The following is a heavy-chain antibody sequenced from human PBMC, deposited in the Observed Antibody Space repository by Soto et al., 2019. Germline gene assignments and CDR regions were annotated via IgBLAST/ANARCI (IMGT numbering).Heavy chain of an antibody. D-gene: IGHD1-26*01. CDR2: IYYSGST. CDR1: GGSISSYY. CDR3: ARAGSGWPIDY. Sequence: QVQLQESGPGLVKPSETLSLTCTVSGGSISSYYWTWIRQPPGKGLEWIGDIYYSGSTNYNPSLKSRVTISVDTSKNQFSLKLSSVTAADTAMYYCARAGSGWPIDYCGQGTLVTVS. V-gene: IGHV4-59*01. J-gene: IGHJ4*02.